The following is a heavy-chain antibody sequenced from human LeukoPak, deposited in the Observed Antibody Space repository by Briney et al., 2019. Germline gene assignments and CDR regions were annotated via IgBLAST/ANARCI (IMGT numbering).Heavy chain of an antibody. D-gene: IGHD3-22*01. J-gene: IGHJ4*02. CDR1: GYTFTSYY. V-gene: IGHV1-46*03. CDR3: ARGRWVDYYDSSGYYPEDY. CDR2: INPSGGST. Sequence: ASVKVSCKASGYTFTSYYMHWVRQAPGQGLEWMGIINPSGGSTSYAQKFQGRVTMTRDTSTSTVYMELSSLRSEDTAVYYCARGRWVDYYDSSGYYPEDYWGQGTLVIVSS.